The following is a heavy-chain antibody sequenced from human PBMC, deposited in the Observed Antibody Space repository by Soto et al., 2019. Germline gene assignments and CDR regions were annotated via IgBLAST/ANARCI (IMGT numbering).Heavy chain of an antibody. CDR2: IYPGDSDT. J-gene: IGHJ4*02. CDR1: EYRFISNC. Sequence: GEPLKISCQGAEYRFISNCIACVRQMPGKGLEWMGIIYPGDSDTRYSPSFQGQITISADKSINTAYLHWRSLRASDTAMFYCARPLVVGFTPDYFDYWGQGTQVTVPS. D-gene: IGHD2-8*02. CDR3: ARPLVVGFTPDYFDY. V-gene: IGHV5-51*01.